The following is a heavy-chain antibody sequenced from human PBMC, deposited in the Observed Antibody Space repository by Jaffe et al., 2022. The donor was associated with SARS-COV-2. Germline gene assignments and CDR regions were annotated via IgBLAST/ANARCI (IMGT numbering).Heavy chain of an antibody. D-gene: IGHD3-22*01. CDR3: ARLPSGDSYDSSGYYRTHFDY. V-gene: IGHV4-39*01. Sequence: QLQLQESGPGLVKPSETLSLTCTVSGGSISSSSYYWGWIRQPPGKGLEWIGSIYYSGSTYYNPSLKSRVTISVDTSKNQFSLKLSSVTAADTAVYYCARLPSGDSYDSSGYYRTHFDYWGQGTLVTVSS. CDR1: GGSISSSSYY. J-gene: IGHJ4*02. CDR2: IYYSGST.